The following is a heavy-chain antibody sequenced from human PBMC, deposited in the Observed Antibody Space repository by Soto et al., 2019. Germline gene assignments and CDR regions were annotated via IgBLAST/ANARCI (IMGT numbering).Heavy chain of an antibody. CDR2: MNPNSGNT. CDR1: GYTFTSYD. D-gene: IGHD5-18*01. CDR3: ARREYIDYYMDV. Sequence: GASVKVSCKASGYTFTSYDINWVRQATGQGLEWMGWMNPNSGNTGYAQKFQGRVTMTRNTSISTAYMELSSLRSEDTAVYYCARREYIDYYMDVWGKGTTVTVSS. V-gene: IGHV1-8*01. J-gene: IGHJ6*03.